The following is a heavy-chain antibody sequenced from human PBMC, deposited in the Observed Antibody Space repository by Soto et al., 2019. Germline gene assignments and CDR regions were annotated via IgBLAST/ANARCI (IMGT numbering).Heavy chain of an antibody. CDR3: AKDRTEVKWLRLREYYFDY. CDR1: GFTFSSYG. CDR2: ISYDGSNK. J-gene: IGHJ4*02. D-gene: IGHD5-12*01. Sequence: QVQLVESGGGVVQPGRSLRLSCAASGFTFSSYGMHWVRQAPGKGLEWVAVISYDGSNKYYADSVKGRFTISRDNSKNTLYLQMNSLRDEDTAVYYCAKDRTEVKWLRLREYYFDYWGQGTLVTVSS. V-gene: IGHV3-30*18.